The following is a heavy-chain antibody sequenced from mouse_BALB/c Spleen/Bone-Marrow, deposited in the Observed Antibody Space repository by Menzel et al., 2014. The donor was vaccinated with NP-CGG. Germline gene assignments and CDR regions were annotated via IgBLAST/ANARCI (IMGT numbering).Heavy chain of an antibody. CDR3: ARVWDWFAY. CDR2: ITSGSGNT. V-gene: IGHV5-9*02. J-gene: IGHJ3*01. D-gene: IGHD4-1*01. Sequence: EVKLVESGGGLVKPGGSLKLSCTASGFAFSNCDMSWVRLTPEKRLEWVATITSGSGNTYYPDSVKGRFTISRDNARNTLYLQMSSLRSEDTALYYCARVWDWFAYWGQGTLVTVSA. CDR1: GFAFSNCD.